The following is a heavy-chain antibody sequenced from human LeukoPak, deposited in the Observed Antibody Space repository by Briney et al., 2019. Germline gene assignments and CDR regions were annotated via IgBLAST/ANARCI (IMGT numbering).Heavy chain of an antibody. V-gene: IGHV3-64*01. CDR1: GFTFSSYA. CDR3: ARAGRHMATIWFDY. CDR2: ISSNGGST. D-gene: IGHD5-24*01. Sequence: GGSLRLSCAASGFTFSSYAMHWFRQAPGKGLEYVSAISSNGGSTYYANSVKGRFTISRDNSKNTLYLQMGSLRAEDMAVYYCARAGRHMATIWFDYWGQGTLVTVSS. J-gene: IGHJ4*02.